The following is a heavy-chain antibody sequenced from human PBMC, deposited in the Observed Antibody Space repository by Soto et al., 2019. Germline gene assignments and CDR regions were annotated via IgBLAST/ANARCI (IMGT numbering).Heavy chain of an antibody. CDR3: ARDFDFLFDY. V-gene: IGHV1-18*01. CDR1: GYSFSKYG. CDR2: INVKDGHI. J-gene: IGHJ4*02. Sequence: QVQLVQSGAEVKEPGATVKVSCKASGYSFSKYGISWVRQAPGQGLEWLGWINVKDGHINYGRNFQGRLILTTDTSMTTAYMELRTLRFDDTAVYYCARDFDFLFDYWGQGTWVTVSS.